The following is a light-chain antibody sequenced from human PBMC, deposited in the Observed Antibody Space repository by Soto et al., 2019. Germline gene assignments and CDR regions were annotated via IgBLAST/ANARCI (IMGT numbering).Light chain of an antibody. J-gene: IGKJ1*01. V-gene: IGKV1-5*01. CDR3: QQYHSYYPWT. CDR2: DAS. Sequence: DIQMTQSPSTLSASVGDRLTITCRASQSISSWLAWYQQKPGKPPKLLIYDASSLESGVPSRFSGSGSGTDFRLTITSLQPDDSATYYCQQYHSYYPWTFGQGTKVEIE. CDR1: QSISSW.